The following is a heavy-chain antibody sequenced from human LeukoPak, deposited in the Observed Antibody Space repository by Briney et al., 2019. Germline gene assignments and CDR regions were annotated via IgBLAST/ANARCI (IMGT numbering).Heavy chain of an antibody. CDR3: ARQRSGWTYDY. D-gene: IGHD6-19*01. J-gene: IGHJ4*02. CDR1: GFTFSSYA. Sequence: GGSLRLSCAASGFTFSSYAMMWVRQAPGKGLEWVSSINAGGVSTYYAESVKGRFTISRDNSKNTLDLEMNSLRAEDTAVYYCARQRSGWTYDYWGQGTLVTVSS. V-gene: IGHV3-23*01. CDR2: INAGGVST.